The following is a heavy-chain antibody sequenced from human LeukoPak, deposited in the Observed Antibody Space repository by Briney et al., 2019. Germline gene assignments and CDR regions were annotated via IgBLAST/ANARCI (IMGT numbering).Heavy chain of an antibody. V-gene: IGHV4-59*01. CDR2: IYYSGST. CDR1: GGSISSYY. CDR3: ARDPSDYYDSSGYSYWYFDL. J-gene: IGHJ2*01. D-gene: IGHD3-22*01. Sequence: SETLSLTCTVSGGSISSYYWSWIRQPPGKGLEWLGYIYYSGSTNYNPSLKSRVTISVDTSKNQFSLKLSSVTAADTAVYYCARDPSDYYDSSGYSYWYFDLWGRGTLVTVSS.